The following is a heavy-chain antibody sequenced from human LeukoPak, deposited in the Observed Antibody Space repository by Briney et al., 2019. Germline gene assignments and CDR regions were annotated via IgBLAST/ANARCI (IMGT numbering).Heavy chain of an antibody. CDR1: GGSISSYY. Sequence: SETLSLTCTVSGGSISSYYWSWIRQPPGKGLEWIGYIYYSGSTNYNPSLKSRVTISVDTSKNQFSLKLSSVTAADTAVYYCARLINTVTTNYYYGMDVWGQGTTVTVSS. J-gene: IGHJ6*02. CDR3: ARLINTVTTNYYYGMDV. CDR2: IYYSGST. V-gene: IGHV4-59*08. D-gene: IGHD4-17*01.